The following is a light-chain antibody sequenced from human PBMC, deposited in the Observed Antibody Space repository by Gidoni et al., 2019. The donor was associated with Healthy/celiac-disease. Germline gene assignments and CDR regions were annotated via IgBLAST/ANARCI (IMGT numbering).Light chain of an antibody. CDR3: QQSYSTSPT. CDR2: AAS. J-gene: IGKJ2*01. Sequence: DIQMTKSPSSLSASVGDRVTITCRASQSISSYLNWYQQKPGKAPKLLIYAASSLQSGVPSRFSGSGSGTDFTLTISSLQPEDFATYYCQQSYSTSPTFGQGTKLEIK. V-gene: IGKV1-39*01. CDR1: QSISSY.